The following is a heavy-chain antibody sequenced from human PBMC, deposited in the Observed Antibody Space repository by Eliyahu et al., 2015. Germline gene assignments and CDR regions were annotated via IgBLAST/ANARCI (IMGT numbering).Heavy chain of an antibody. V-gene: IGHV3-23*01. CDR2: ISGSGGST. CDR1: GFTFSSYA. Sequence: EVQLLESGGGLVQPGGSLRLSXXAXGFTFSSYAXXWVRQAPGKGLEWVSAISGSGGSTYYADSVKGRFTISRDNSKNTLYLQMNSLRAEDTAVYYCAKDPSWFREIHWGQGTLVTVSS. CDR3: AKDPSWFREIH. J-gene: IGHJ4*02. D-gene: IGHD3-10*01.